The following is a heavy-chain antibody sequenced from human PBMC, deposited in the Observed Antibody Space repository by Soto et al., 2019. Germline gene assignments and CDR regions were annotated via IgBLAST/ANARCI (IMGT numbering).Heavy chain of an antibody. D-gene: IGHD3-16*01. CDR2: ISVYNGKT. J-gene: IGHJ6*02. V-gene: IGHV1-18*01. CDR1: GYSFTRHG. Sequence: QVQLVQSGTEVKKPGASVNVSCKGSGYSFTRHGISWVRQAPGQGLEWMGWISVYNGKTKLAQKLQGRVSMTTDISTSTAYMELRSLGSDDTAVYYCAREGDRPYYYCGMDVWGQGATVTVSS. CDR3: AREGDRPYYYCGMDV.